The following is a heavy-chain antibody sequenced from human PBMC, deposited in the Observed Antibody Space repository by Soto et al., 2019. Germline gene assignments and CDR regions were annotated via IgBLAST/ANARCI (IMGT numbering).Heavy chain of an antibody. CDR1: VATFTSYP. D-gene: IGHD5-18*01. J-gene: IGHJ6*02. Sequence: SVKVSCSASVATFTSYPISWVRQVPGKGPERMGGIIPIFGTANYAQKFPGRVTITADESTRAAYMKLSILRSEDMAVYYCASSGYTYPLGWFYYGMDDRGQRTKVIVSS. V-gene: IGHV1-69*13. CDR2: IIPIFGTA. CDR3: ASSGYTYPLGWFYYGMDD.